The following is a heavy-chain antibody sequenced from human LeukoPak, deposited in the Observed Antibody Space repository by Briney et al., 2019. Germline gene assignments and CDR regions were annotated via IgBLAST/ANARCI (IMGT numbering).Heavy chain of an antibody. CDR2: FDPEDGET. V-gene: IGHV1-24*01. CDR1: GYTLTELS. J-gene: IGHJ4*02. D-gene: IGHD6-13*01. CDR3: ATEDPPGIAARGAKPFDY. Sequence: ASGKVSCKVSGYTLTELSMHWVRQAPGKGLEWMGGFDPEDGETIYAQKFQGRVTMTEDTSTDTAYMELSSLRSEDTAVYYCATEDPPGIAARGAKPFDYWGQGTLVTVSS.